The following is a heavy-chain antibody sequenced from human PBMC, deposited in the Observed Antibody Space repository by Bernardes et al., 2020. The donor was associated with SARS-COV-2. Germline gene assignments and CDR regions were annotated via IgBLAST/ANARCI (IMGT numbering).Heavy chain of an antibody. D-gene: IGHD2-21*02. CDR3: ARTRTTISTTGIPVDY. Sequence: AGLKVSCKASGYTFTAYFIHWVRQAPGQRLEWMGWINPNTGGTNYVQKFQGRVTMTRDTSITTAYMELSWLGSDDTAIYYCARTRTTISTTGIPVDYWGQGTLVTVSS. V-gene: IGHV1-2*02. CDR2: INPNTGGT. CDR1: GYTFTAYF. J-gene: IGHJ4*02.